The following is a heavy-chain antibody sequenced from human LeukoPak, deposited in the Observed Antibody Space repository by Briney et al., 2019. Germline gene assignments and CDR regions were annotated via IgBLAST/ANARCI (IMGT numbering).Heavy chain of an antibody. CDR3: ATITMVGGVEFDY. V-gene: IGHV3-74*01. CDR2: INSDGSST. D-gene: IGHD3-10*01. Sequence: GGSLRLSCAASGFTFSSYWMHWVRQAPGKGLVWVSRINSDGSSTSYADSVKGRFTISRDNAKNTLYLQMNSLRAEDTAVYYCATITMVGGVEFDYWGQGTLVTVSS. CDR1: GFTFSSYW. J-gene: IGHJ4*02.